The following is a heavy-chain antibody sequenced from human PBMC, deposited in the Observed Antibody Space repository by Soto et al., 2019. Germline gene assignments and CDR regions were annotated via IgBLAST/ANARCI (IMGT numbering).Heavy chain of an antibody. CDR3: AKVNFFDTPGTFDV. D-gene: IGHD2-15*01. CDR1: GFTFSGSA. Sequence: LRLSCAASGFTFSGSAMHWVRQASGKGLEWVGRIRSKANSYATAYAASVKGRFTISRDDSKNTAYLQMSSLRAEDTAMYFCAKVNFFDTPGTFDVWGQGTPVTVSS. CDR2: IRSKANSYAT. V-gene: IGHV3-73*01. J-gene: IGHJ3*01.